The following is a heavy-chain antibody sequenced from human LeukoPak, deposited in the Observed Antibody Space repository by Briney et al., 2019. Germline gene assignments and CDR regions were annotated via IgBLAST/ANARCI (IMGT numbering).Heavy chain of an antibody. Sequence: GGSLRLSCVASGFTFSIYAMSWVRQAPGKGLEWVSAISGSGGSTYYADSVKGRFTISRDNSKNTLYLQMNSLRAEDTAVYYCAKGLYRRPPWDYWGQGTLVTVSS. D-gene: IGHD2-2*02. CDR2: ISGSGGST. V-gene: IGHV3-23*01. J-gene: IGHJ4*02. CDR3: AKGLYRRPPWDY. CDR1: GFTFSIYA.